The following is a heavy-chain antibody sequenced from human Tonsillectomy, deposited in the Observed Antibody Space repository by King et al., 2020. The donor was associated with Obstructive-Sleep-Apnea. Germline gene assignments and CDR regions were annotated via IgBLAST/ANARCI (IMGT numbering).Heavy chain of an antibody. CDR2: INQDGSEK. V-gene: IGHV3-7*01. CDR1: EFTFRRFW. J-gene: IGHJ4*02. CDR3: ARDGHQTATDFDL. D-gene: IGHD1-1*01. Sequence: VQLVESGGGLVQPGGSLTLSCAASEFTFRRFWMNWVRQAPGKGLEWLANINQDGSEKFYVDSVKGRFTISRDNAKNSLYLQMNSLGAEDSAGYYCARDGHQTATDFDLWGQGALVTVSS.